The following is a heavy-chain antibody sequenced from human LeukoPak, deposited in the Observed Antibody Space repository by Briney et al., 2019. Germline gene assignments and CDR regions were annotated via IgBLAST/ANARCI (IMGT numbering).Heavy chain of an antibody. CDR3: ARDRGGSGSYLSVSMDV. CDR1: GGTFSSYA. D-gene: IGHD1-26*01. CDR2: IIPIFGTA. J-gene: IGHJ6*03. V-gene: IGHV1-69*05. Sequence: SVKVSCKASGGTFSSYAISWVRQAPGQGLEWMGGIIPIFGTANYAQKFQGRVTITTNESTSTAYMELSSLRSEDTAVYYCARDRGGSGSYLSVSMDVWGKGTTVTVSS.